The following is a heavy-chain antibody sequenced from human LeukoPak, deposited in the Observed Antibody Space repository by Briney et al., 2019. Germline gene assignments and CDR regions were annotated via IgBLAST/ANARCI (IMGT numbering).Heavy chain of an antibody. Sequence: ASVKVSCKASGYTFTSYYMHWVRQAPGQGLGWMGIINPSGGSTSYAQKFQGRVTMTRDTSTSTVYMELSSLRSEDTAVYYCARVGGCTGGSCYNGMDVWGQGTTVTVSS. D-gene: IGHD2-15*01. CDR2: INPSGGST. V-gene: IGHV1-46*01. CDR1: GYTFTSYY. CDR3: ARVGGCTGGSCYNGMDV. J-gene: IGHJ6*02.